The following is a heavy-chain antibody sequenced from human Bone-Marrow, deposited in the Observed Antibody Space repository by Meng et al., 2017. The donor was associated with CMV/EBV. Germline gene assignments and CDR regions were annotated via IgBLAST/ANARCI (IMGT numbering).Heavy chain of an antibody. D-gene: IGHD2-2*02. CDR2: INPNSGGT. J-gene: IGHJ6*02. Sequence: ASVKVSCKASGYTLTGYYMHWVRQAPGQGLEWMGWINPNSGGTNYAQKFQGRVTMTRDTSISTAYMELSRLRSDDTAVYYCARDLPAAIRTDCYYYYNGMDVWGQGTTVTVSS. CDR3: ARDLPAAIRTDCYYYYNGMDV. V-gene: IGHV1-2*02. CDR1: GYTLTGYY.